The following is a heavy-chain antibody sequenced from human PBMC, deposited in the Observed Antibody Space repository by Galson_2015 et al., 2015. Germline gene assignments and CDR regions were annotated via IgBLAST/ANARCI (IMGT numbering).Heavy chain of an antibody. CDR1: GCRFNRDW. CDR3: VKDMDV. Sequence: QSGAEVKKPGESLRISCKASGCRFNRDWVTWVRQVPGTGLEWMGRIDPSDSYTNYSPSFQGHITISVDKSVNTAYLQWSSLKASDTAMYYCVKDMDVWGQGTTVTVSS. V-gene: IGHV5-10-1*01. J-gene: IGHJ6*02. CDR2: IDPSDSYT.